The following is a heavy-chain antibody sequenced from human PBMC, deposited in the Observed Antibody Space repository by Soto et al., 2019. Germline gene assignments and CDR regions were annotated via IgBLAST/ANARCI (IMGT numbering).Heavy chain of an antibody. CDR1: GGSFSGYY. Sequence: PSETLSLTCAVYGGSFSGYYWSWIRQPPGKGLEWIGEINHSGSTNYNPSLKSRVTISVDTSKNQFSLKLSSVTAADTAVYYCARLPVTMVRGVIIKYYYYYGMDVWGQGTTVTVS. CDR3: ARLPVTMVRGVIIKYYYYYGMDV. CDR2: INHSGST. D-gene: IGHD3-10*01. V-gene: IGHV4-34*01. J-gene: IGHJ6*02.